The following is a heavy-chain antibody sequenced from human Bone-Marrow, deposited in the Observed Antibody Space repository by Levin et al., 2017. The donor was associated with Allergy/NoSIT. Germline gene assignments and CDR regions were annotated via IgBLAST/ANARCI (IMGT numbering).Heavy chain of an antibody. CDR3: ARGRLCTETGCYPLRLDP. J-gene: IGHJ5*02. V-gene: IGHV4-34*01. CDR2: IHHTRGT. CDR1: GGSFSGYS. D-gene: IGHD2-2*01. Sequence: SETLSLTCGVYGGSFSGYSWSWVRQSPGKGLEYIGEIHHTRGTKYNASLKGRVTMSVDTSKNQFSLKLTSVTAADTAVYYCARGRLCTETGCYPLRLDPWGQGTLVTVSS.